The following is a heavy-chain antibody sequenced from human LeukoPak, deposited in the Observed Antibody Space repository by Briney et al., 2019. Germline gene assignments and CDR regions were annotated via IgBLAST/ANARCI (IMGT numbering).Heavy chain of an antibody. CDR3: ARDPVGAIRP. V-gene: IGHV3-48*03. CDR2: ISSSGSTV. D-gene: IGHD1-26*01. Sequence: PGGSLRLSCAASGFTFSSYEMNWVRQAPGKGLEGVSYISSSGSTVYYADSVKGRFTISRDNAKNALYLQMNSLRAEDTAVYYCARDPVGAIRPLGQGTLVTVSS. J-gene: IGHJ5*02. CDR1: GFTFSSYE.